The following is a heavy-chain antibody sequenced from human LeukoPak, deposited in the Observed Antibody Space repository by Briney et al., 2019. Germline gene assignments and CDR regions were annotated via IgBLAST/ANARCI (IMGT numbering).Heavy chain of an antibody. CDR3: ARDKLNSGWGRTYNWFDP. J-gene: IGHJ5*02. CDR1: GGSISSYY. Sequence: NPSETLSLTCTVSGGSISSYYWSWIRQPAGKGLEWIGRIYTSGSTNYNPSLKSRVTMSVDTSKNQFSLKLSSVTAADTAVYYCARDKLNSGWGRTYNWFDPWGQGTLVTVSS. CDR2: IYTSGST. V-gene: IGHV4-4*07. D-gene: IGHD6-19*01.